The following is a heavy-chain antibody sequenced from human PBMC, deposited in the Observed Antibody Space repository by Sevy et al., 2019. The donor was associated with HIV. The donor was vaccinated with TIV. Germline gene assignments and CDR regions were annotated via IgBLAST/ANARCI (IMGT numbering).Heavy chain of an antibody. D-gene: IGHD4-17*01. V-gene: IGHV3-7*01. J-gene: IGHJ6*02. Sequence: GGSLRLSCAASGFSFRSYWMTCVRQAPGKGLEWVASIYQDGSEKYYMDSVKGRFTVSRDNAKNSLFLQMNSLRVEDTAVYYCAREGSYGDYMLSYYYGMDVWGQGTTVTVSS. CDR3: AREGSYGDYMLSYYYGMDV. CDR1: GFSFRSYW. CDR2: IYQDGSEK.